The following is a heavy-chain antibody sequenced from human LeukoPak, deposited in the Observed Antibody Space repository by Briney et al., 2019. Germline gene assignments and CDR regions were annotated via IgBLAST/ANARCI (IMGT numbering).Heavy chain of an antibody. CDR2: INHSGST. CDR1: GGSFSGYY. V-gene: IGHV4-34*01. J-gene: IGHJ4*02. D-gene: IGHD1-26*01. CDR3: VRDLWEDETADYFDY. Sequence: SETLSLTCAVYGGSFSGYYWSWIRQPPGKGLEWIGEINHSGSTNYNPSLKSRVTISVDTSKNQFSLKLSSVTAADTAVYYCVRDLWEDETADYFDYWGQGTLVTVSS.